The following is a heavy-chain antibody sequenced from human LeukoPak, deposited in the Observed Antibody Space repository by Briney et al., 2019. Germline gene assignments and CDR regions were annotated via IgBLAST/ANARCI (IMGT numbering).Heavy chain of an antibody. CDR3: ARDRWFDL. CDR2: ISSSGDSI. CDR1: GFSFSSYE. Sequence: GGSLRLSCGASGFSFSSYEMNWVRQAPGKGLEWVSHISSSGDSIYYADSVKGRFTISRDNVKNSLYLQMNSLRAEDTAVYYCARDRWFDLWGQGTLVTVS. V-gene: IGHV3-48*03. J-gene: IGHJ5*02.